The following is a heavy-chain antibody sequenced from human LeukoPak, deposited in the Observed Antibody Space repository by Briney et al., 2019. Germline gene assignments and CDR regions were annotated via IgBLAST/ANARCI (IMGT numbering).Heavy chain of an antibody. Sequence: SETLSLTCTVSGGSISSYYWSWIRQPPGKGLEWMGYIYYSGSTNYNPSLKSRVTISVDTSKNQFSLKLSSVTAADTAVYYCATSLNYYGSGSYFDYWGQGTLVTVSS. J-gene: IGHJ4*02. CDR3: ATSLNYYGSGSYFDY. V-gene: IGHV4-59*12. CDR2: IYYSGST. CDR1: GGSISSYY. D-gene: IGHD3-10*01.